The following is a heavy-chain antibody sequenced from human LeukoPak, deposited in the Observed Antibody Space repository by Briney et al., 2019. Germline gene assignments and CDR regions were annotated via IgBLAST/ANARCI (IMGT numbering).Heavy chain of an antibody. V-gene: IGHV1-69*04. D-gene: IGHD3-22*01. Sequence: ASVKVSCKASGGTFSSYAISWVRQAPGQGLEWMGRIIPILGIANYAQKFQGRVTITADKSTSTAYMELSSLRSEDTAVYYCARAGGFYYDSSGYLDYWGQGTLVTVSS. CDR3: ARAGGFYYDSSGYLDY. CDR1: GGTFSSYA. CDR2: IIPILGIA. J-gene: IGHJ4*02.